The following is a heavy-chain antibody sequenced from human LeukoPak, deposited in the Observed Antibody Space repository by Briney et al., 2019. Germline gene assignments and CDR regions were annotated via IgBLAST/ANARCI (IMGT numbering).Heavy chain of an antibody. Sequence: GGSLRLSCAASGFTFSTYGMNWVRQAPGKGLEWVSGISGSGGSTYYADSVKGRFTISRDNSKNTLDLQMNSLRADDTAVYYCAKDGSYGDLDYWGQGTLVTVSS. J-gene: IGHJ4*02. CDR1: GFTFSTYG. CDR3: AKDGSYGDLDY. CDR2: ISGSGGST. V-gene: IGHV3-23*01. D-gene: IGHD4-17*01.